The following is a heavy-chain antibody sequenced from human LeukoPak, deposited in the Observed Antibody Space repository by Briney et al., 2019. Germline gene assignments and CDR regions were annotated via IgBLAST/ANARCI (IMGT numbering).Heavy chain of an antibody. V-gene: IGHV1-2*02. Sequence: ASVKVSCRTSGYTFTGYYMHWVRQAPGQGLEWMGWINPNSGVTNYAQKFQRRVTMTRHTSISTAYMELSRLRSDDTAVYYCARSPHILTGENFDYWGQGTLVTVSS. D-gene: IGHD3-9*01. CDR2: INPNSGVT. J-gene: IGHJ4*02. CDR1: GYTFTGYY. CDR3: ARSPHILTGENFDY.